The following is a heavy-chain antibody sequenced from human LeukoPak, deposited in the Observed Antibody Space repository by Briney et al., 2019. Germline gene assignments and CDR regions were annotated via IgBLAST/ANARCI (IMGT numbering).Heavy chain of an antibody. CDR2: IHYSGST. D-gene: IGHD2-15*01. V-gene: IGHV4-39*07. CDR3: ARVRCSGGSCPYYYYYYYMDV. Sequence: SETLSLTCTVSGGSISSSSYYWGWIRQPPGKGLEWIGSIHYSGSTYYNPSLQSRVTISIDTSKNQFSLKLRFVTAADTAVYYCARVRCSGGSCPYYYYYYYMDVWGKGTTVTVSS. J-gene: IGHJ6*03. CDR1: GGSISSSSYY.